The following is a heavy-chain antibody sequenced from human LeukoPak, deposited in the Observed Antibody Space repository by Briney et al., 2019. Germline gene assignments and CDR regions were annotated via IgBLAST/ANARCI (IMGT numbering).Heavy chain of an antibody. V-gene: IGHV3-23*01. Sequence: GGSLRLSCAASGFTFSSYVMSWVRQAPGKGLEWVSGFGGSGGTYYADSVKGRFTISRDNSKNTLYLQMNSLRAEDTAVYYCSTYYYDSSGYYYEYWGQGTLVTVSS. CDR1: GFTFSSYV. CDR3: STYYYDSSGYYYEY. D-gene: IGHD3-22*01. CDR2: FGGSGGT. J-gene: IGHJ4*02.